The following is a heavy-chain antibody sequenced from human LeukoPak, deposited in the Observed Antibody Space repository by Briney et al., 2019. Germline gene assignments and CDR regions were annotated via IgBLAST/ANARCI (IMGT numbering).Heavy chain of an antibody. J-gene: IGHJ4*02. V-gene: IGHV3-30*04. D-gene: IGHD3-9*01. Sequence: GGSLRLSCAASGFTFSSYAMHWVRQAPGKGLEWVAVISYDGSNKYYADSVKGRFTISRDNSKNTLYLQMNSLRAEDTAVYYCARGARYFDWDAPSDYWGQGTLVTVSS. CDR1: GFTFSSYA. CDR3: ARGARYFDWDAPSDY. CDR2: ISYDGSNK.